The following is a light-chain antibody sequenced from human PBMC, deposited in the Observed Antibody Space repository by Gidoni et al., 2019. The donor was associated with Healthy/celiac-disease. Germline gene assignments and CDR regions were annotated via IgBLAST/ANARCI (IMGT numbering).Light chain of an antibody. CDR2: GNS. CDR1: SPNIVAGYD. Sequence: QSVLTQPPSVSGAPGQRVTISCTGSSPNIVAGYDVNWYQQLPGTAPKLLINGNSNRPSGVPDRFSGSRSGTSASLAITGLQAEVEADYYCQSYDSSLSGVVFGGGTKLTVL. CDR3: QSYDSSLSGVV. J-gene: IGLJ2*01. V-gene: IGLV1-40*01.